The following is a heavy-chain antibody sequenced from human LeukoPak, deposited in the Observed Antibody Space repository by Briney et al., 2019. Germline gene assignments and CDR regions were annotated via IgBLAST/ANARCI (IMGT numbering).Heavy chain of an antibody. Sequence: GGSLRLSCAASGFTFSSYGMHWVRQAPGKGLEWVAVISYDGSNKYYADSVKGRFTISRDNSKNTLYLQMNSLRAEDTAVYYCAREPGSSVVVVAATPDYWGQGTLVTVSS. CDR2: ISYDGSNK. CDR1: GFTFSSYG. D-gene: IGHD2-15*01. CDR3: AREPGSSVVVVAATPDY. V-gene: IGHV3-30*03. J-gene: IGHJ4*02.